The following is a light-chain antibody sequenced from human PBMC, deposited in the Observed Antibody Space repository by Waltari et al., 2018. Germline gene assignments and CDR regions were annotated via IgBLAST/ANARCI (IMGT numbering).Light chain of an antibody. CDR1: HNINTW. Sequence: DIQMTQSPSSVSASIGDRVTITCRASHNINTWLAWYQQKPGKGPNLLIFGASSVQTGVPSHFSGSGSGTFFTLTINGLQPEDSATYFCQQGSSVPPTFGQGTIVEVK. V-gene: IGKV1-12*01. CDR3: QQGSSVPPT. CDR2: GAS. J-gene: IGKJ1*01.